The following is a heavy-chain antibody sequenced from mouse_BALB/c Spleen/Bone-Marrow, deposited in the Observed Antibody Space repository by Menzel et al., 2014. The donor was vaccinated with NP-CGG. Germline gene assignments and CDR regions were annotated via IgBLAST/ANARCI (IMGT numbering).Heavy chain of an antibody. J-gene: IGHJ3*01. CDR3: ARSGGGYDGFAY. Sequence: VQLQQSGAELAKPGASVKMSCKASGYTFTSYWMHWVKQRPGQGLEWIGYINPSTGYTEYNQKFKDKATLTADKSSSTAYMQLSILTSEDSAVYYCARSGGGYDGFAYWGQGTLVTVSA. V-gene: IGHV1-7*01. CDR1: GYTFTSYW. CDR2: INPSTGYT. D-gene: IGHD2-2*01.